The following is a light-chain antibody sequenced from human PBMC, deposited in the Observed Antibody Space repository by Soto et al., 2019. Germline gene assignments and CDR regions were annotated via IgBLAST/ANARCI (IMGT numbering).Light chain of an antibody. J-gene: IGKJ4*01. V-gene: IGKV3-20*01. Sequence: EIVLTQSPGTLSLSPGERATLSYRASQSVSSSYLAWYQQKPGQAPRLLIYGASSRATGIPDRFSGSGSGTDFTLTITRLEPEDFAVYYCQQYQSLTFGGGTKVDIK. CDR1: QSVSSSY. CDR3: QQYQSLT. CDR2: GAS.